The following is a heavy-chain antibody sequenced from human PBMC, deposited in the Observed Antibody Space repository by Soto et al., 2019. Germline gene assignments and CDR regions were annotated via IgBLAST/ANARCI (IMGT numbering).Heavy chain of an antibody. D-gene: IGHD4-17*01. CDR1: GGSISSYY. Sequence: PSETLSLTCTVSGGSISSYYWSWIRQPPGKGLEWIGYIYYSGITDYNPSLKSRVTISADTFRNQFSLRINSVTAADTAVFYCATSGAPERDWFDPWGQGIRVTVSS. V-gene: IGHV4-59*08. CDR2: IYYSGIT. J-gene: IGHJ5*02. CDR3: ATSGAPERDWFDP.